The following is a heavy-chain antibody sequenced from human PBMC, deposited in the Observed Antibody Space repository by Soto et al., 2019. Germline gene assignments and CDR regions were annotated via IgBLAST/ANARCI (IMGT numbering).Heavy chain of an antibody. CDR3: ARSEKLGDAFDI. J-gene: IGHJ3*02. CDR2: IWYDGSNK. V-gene: IGHV3-33*01. CDR1: GFTFSSYG. Sequence: QVQLVESGGGVVQPGRSLRLSCAASGFTFSSYGMHWVRQAPGKGLEWVAVIWYDGSNKYYADSVKGRFTISRDNSKNTLYLQMNSLRAEETAVYYCARSEKLGDAFDIWGQGTMVTVSS. D-gene: IGHD6-13*01.